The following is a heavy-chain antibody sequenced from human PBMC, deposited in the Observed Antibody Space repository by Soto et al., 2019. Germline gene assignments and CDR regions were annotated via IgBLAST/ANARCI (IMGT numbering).Heavy chain of an antibody. V-gene: IGHV3-21*01. D-gene: IGHD3-22*01. CDR1: GFTFSSYA. CDR3: ARAPYYYDSSGYWAY. J-gene: IGHJ4*02. CDR2: ISSSSSYI. Sequence: GGSLRLSCAASGFTFSSYAMSWVRQAPGKGLEWVSAISSSSSYIYYADSVKGRFTISRDNAKNSLYLQMNSLRAEDTAVYYCARAPYYYDSSGYWAYWGQGTLVTVS.